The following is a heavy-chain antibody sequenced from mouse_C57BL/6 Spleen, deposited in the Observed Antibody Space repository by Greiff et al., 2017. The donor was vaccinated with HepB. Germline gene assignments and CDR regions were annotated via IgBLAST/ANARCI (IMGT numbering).Heavy chain of an antibody. Sequence: QVQLQQPGTELVKPGASVKLSCKASGYTFTSYWMHWVKQRPGQGLEWIGNINPSNGGTNYNEKFKSQATMTVDKSYSTAYMQLSSLTAEDSAVYYCACYVDDDVVGYYSIDYWGQGTLVTVS. CDR1: GYTFTSYW. CDR3: ACYVDDDVVGYYSIDY. CDR2: INPSNGGT. D-gene: IGHD2-4*01. J-gene: IGHJ4*01. V-gene: IGHV1-53*01.